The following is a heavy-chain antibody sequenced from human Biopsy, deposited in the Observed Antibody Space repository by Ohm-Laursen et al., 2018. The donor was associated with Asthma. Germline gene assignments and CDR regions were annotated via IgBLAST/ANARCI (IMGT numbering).Heavy chain of an antibody. CDR2: ISSDGSE. CDR3: VRWRSGYPDHYSDF. V-gene: IGHV3-30*03. D-gene: IGHD2-21*01. Sequence: SLRLSCAASGFTFSNFGMHWVRQAPGKGLEWVALISSDGSEWYADSVKGRFTISRDNSKNTLDLQMNSLRGDDTAVYFCVRWRSGYPDHYSDFWGLGTLVTVSS. CDR1: GFTFSNFG. J-gene: IGHJ4*02.